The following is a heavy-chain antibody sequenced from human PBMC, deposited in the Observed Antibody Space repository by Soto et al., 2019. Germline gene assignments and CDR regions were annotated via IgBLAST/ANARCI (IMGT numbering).Heavy chain of an antibody. CDR3: ARVPIPFRLKIGYEDAYDS. CDR2: TYYRSKWYN. V-gene: IGHV6-1*01. CDR1: GDSVSSNSAA. Sequence: PSQTLSLTCAISGDSVSSNSAAWNWIRQSPSRGLEWLGRTYYRSKWYNDYAVSVKSRITINPDTSKNQFSLQLNSVTPEDTAVYYCARVPIPFRLKIGYEDAYDSWGQGTMVTV. J-gene: IGHJ3*01. D-gene: IGHD5-12*01.